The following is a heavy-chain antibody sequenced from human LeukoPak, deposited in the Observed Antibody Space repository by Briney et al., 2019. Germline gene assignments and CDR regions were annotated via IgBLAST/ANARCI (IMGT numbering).Heavy chain of an antibody. V-gene: IGHV1-2*02. CDR3: ATDITVYYGSGSPY. J-gene: IGHJ4*02. CDR1: GYTFTGYY. D-gene: IGHD3-10*01. CDR2: INPNSGGT. Sequence: ASVKVSCKTSGYTFTGYYMHWVRQAPGQGLEWMGWINPNSGGTNYAQKFQGRVTMTEDTSTDTAYMELSSLRSEDTAVYYCATDITVYYGSGSPYWGQGTLVTVSS.